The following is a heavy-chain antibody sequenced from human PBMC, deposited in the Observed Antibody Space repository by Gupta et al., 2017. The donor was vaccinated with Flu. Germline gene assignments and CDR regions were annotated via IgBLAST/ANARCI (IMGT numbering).Heavy chain of an antibody. J-gene: IGHJ5*02. CDR1: GFTFSSYA. CDR3: AKELIDCSSTSCLRWFDP. CDR2: ISGSGGST. V-gene: IGHV3-23*01. D-gene: IGHD2-2*01. Sequence: EVQLLESGGGLVQPGGSLRLSCAASGFTFSSYAMSWVRQAPGKGLEWVSAISGSGGSTYYADSVKGRFTISRDNSKNTLYLQMNSLRAEDTAVYYCAKELIDCSSTSCLRWFDPWGQGTLVTVSS.